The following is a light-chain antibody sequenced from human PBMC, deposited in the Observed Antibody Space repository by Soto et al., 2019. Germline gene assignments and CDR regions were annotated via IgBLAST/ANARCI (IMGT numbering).Light chain of an antibody. Sequence: EIVMTQSPATLSVSPGGRATLSCRASQSIARNLAWYQQKPGQAPSLLIYGASTRATDVPDRFSGSGFGTEFTRAISSLQSEDFAVYYCQQYNNDWRTCGQGTKVEIK. CDR1: QSIARN. V-gene: IGKV3-15*01. CDR2: GAS. J-gene: IGKJ1*01. CDR3: QQYNNDWRT.